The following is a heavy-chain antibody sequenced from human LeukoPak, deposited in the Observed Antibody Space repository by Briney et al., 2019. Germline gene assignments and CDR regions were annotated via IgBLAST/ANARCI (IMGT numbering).Heavy chain of an antibody. CDR2: IYHSGST. J-gene: IGHJ3*02. CDR1: GGSFSGYY. V-gene: IGHV4-34*01. Sequence: PSETLSLTCAVYGGSFSGYYWSWIRQPPGKGLEWIGSIYHSGSTYYNPSLKSRVTISVDTSKNQFSLKLSSVTAADTAVYYCARDGSNWNYHAFDIWGQGTMVTVSS. D-gene: IGHD1-7*01. CDR3: ARDGSNWNYHAFDI.